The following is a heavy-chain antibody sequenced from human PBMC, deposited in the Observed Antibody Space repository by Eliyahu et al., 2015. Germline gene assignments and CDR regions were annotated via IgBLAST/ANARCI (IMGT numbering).Heavy chain of an antibody. Sequence: QLQLQESGPGLVXPSETLSLXCTVSGGSXSSSSYYWGWXRQPPGKGLEWIGSIYYSGSTYYNPSLKSRVTISVDTSKNQFSLKLSSVTAADTAVYYCASSPPVVVVAATAYYYYYMDVWGKGTTVTVSS. CDR3: ASSPPVVVVAATAYYYYYMDV. J-gene: IGHJ6*03. CDR1: GGSXSSSSYY. V-gene: IGHV4-39*01. CDR2: IYYSGST. D-gene: IGHD2-15*01.